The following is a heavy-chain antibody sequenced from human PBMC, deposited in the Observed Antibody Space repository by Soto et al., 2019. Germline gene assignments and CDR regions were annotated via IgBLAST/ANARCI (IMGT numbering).Heavy chain of an antibody. V-gene: IGHV3-74*01. D-gene: IGHD2-15*01. Sequence: EVQLVESGGGLVQPGGSLRLSCAASGFTFSTYWMHWVRQAPGKGLVWVSRVNGDGSSTAYADSVKGRFTISRDNAKNTLYLQMNSLRDEDTAVYYCARELGGGICPIDSWGQGTQLTVSS. J-gene: IGHJ4*02. CDR2: VNGDGSST. CDR1: GFTFSTYW. CDR3: ARELGGGICPIDS.